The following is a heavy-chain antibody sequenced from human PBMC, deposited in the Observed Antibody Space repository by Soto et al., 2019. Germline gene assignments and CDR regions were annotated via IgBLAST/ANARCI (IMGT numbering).Heavy chain of an antibody. D-gene: IGHD3-3*01. J-gene: IGHJ4*02. Sequence: SETLSLTCSVSGDSIDSDNYSWGGIRQPPGKGLEWIGSIYYRGNTYYNPSLKTRVTISLDKSKSQFSLKLNSVTAADSAVYFCARLEGRATISYYFDYWGQGTLVTVSS. CDR3: ARLEGRATISYYFDY. CDR2: IYYRGNT. CDR1: GDSIDSDNYS. V-gene: IGHV4-39*01.